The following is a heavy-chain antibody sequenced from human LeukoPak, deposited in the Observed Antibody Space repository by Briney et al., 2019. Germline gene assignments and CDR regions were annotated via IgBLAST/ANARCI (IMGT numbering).Heavy chain of an antibody. Sequence: SVKVSCKTSGGTFSSYAISWVRQAPGQGLEWMGGIIPIFGTANYAQKLQGRVTMTTDTSTSTAYMELRSLRSDDTAVYYCARDGLYSSGWYYFDYWGQGTLVTVSS. J-gene: IGHJ4*02. D-gene: IGHD6-19*01. CDR1: GGTFSSYA. CDR3: ARDGLYSSGWYYFDY. V-gene: IGHV1-69*05. CDR2: IIPIFGTA.